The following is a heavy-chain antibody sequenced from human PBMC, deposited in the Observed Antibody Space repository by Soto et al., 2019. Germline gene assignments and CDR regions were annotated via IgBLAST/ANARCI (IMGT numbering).Heavy chain of an antibody. J-gene: IGHJ4*02. Sequence: PSETLSLSCAVSGGSISSGGYSWSWIRQPPGKGLEWIGYIYHSGSTYYNPSLKSRVTISVDRSKNQFSLKLSSVTAADTAVYYCARGYYDSSGYYFAYWGQGTLVTVSS. V-gene: IGHV4-30-2*01. CDR1: GGSISSGGYS. CDR3: ARGYYDSSGYYFAY. D-gene: IGHD3-22*01. CDR2: IYHSGST.